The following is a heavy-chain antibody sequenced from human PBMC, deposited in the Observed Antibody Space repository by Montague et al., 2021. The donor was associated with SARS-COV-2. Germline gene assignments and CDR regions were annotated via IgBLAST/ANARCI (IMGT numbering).Heavy chain of an antibody. CDR3: ARARQDVVVPALGIGAYYYYCYMDV. J-gene: IGHJ6*03. CDR1: GGSFSGYY. CDR2: INHSGST. D-gene: IGHD2-2*01. Sequence: SETLSLTCAVYGGSFSGYYWSWICLPPGKGLEWIGEINHSGSTNYNPSLKSRVTITVDTSKNQFSLKLSSVTAAETAVSYCARARQDVVVPALGIGAYYYYCYMDVWGKGTTVTVSS. V-gene: IGHV4-34*01.